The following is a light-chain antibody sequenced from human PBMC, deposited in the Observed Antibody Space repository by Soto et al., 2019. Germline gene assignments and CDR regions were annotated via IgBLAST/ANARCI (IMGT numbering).Light chain of an antibody. V-gene: IGKV3-20*01. CDR2: GAS. CDR1: QSVSSSY. CDR3: QKYGSSIFT. J-gene: IGKJ3*01. Sequence: EIVLTQSPGTLSLSPGERATLSCRASQSVSSSYLAWYQQKPGQAPRLLIYGASGRATGIQDRFSGSGSGTDFTLTISRLEPEDYEVYYCQKYGSSIFTFGPGTQVDIK.